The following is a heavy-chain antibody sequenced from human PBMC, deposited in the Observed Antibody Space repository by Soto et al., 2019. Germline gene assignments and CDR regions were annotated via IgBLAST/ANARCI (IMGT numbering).Heavy chain of an antibody. J-gene: IGHJ6*02. CDR2: IYYSGST. V-gene: IGHV4-39*01. Sequence: SETLSLTCTVSGGSISSSSCYWGWIRQPPGKGLEWIGSIYYSGSTYYNPSLKSRVTISVDTSKNQFSLKLSSVTAADTAVYYCARRGYSGYDTMDVWGQGTMVTVSS. CDR3: ARRGYSGYDTMDV. D-gene: IGHD5-12*01. CDR1: GGSISSSSCY.